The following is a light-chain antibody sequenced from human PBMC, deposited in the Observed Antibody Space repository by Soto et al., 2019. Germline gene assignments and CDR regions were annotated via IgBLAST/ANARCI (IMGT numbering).Light chain of an antibody. Sequence: DIQMTQSPSTLSAFVGDRVTITCRASQSISNWLAWYQQKPGKAPKLLIYRASALERGVPSRFTGSGSGTEFTLTISSLQPDDFAIYFCQQYNTDSHTFGQGTKVDIK. CDR1: QSISNW. CDR3: QQYNTDSHT. V-gene: IGKV1-5*03. CDR2: RAS. J-gene: IGKJ2*01.